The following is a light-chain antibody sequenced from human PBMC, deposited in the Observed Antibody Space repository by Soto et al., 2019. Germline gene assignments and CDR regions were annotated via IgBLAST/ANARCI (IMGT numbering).Light chain of an antibody. V-gene: IGLV2-11*01. Sequence: QSALTQPRSVSGSPGQSVTISCTGTSSDIGGYDYVSWYRQHPDRAPKLIIYDVSKWPSGVPDRFSGSKSGNTASLTISGLLAEDEADYYCCSFSGSSTLYVFGTGTKLTVL. CDR2: DVS. CDR1: SSDIGGYDY. J-gene: IGLJ1*01. CDR3: CSFSGSSTLYV.